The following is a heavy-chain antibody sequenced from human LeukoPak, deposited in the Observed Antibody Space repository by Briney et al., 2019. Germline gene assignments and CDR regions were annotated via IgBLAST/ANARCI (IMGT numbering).Heavy chain of an antibody. CDR1: GYSISSGYY. D-gene: IGHD2-2*01. V-gene: IGHV4-38-2*01. J-gene: IGHJ5*02. CDR2: IYHSGST. Sequence: SETLSLTRAVSGYSISSGYYWGWIRQPPGKGLEWIGSIYHSGSTYYNPSLKSRVTISVDTSKNQFSLKLSSVTAADTAVYYCARLSTSRPIGWFDPWGQGTLVTVSS. CDR3: ARLSTSRPIGWFDP.